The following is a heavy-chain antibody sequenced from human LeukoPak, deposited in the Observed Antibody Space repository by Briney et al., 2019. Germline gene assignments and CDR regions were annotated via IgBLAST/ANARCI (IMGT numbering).Heavy chain of an antibody. V-gene: IGHV4-34*01. CDR2: INHSGST. Sequence: TSEILSLTCAVYGGSFSGYYWSWIRHPPGKGLEWIGEINHSGSTNYNPSLKSRVTISVDTSKNQFSLNLSSVTAADTAVYYCARGGGGSRYYDFWSGYYFDYWGQGTLVTVSS. J-gene: IGHJ4*02. D-gene: IGHD3-3*01. CDR3: ARGGGGSRYYDFWSGYYFDY. CDR1: GGSFSGYY.